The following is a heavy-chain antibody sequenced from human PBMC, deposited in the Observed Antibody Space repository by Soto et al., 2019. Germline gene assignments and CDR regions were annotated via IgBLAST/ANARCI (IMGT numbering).Heavy chain of an antibody. D-gene: IGHD5-18*01. CDR3: ASGLQQQHPHYYGMDV. CDR1: GGTFSSYA. V-gene: IGHV1-69*01. J-gene: IGHJ6*02. Sequence: QVQLVQSGAEVKKPGSSVKVSCKASGGTFSSYAISWVRQAPGQGLEWMGGIIPIFGTANYAQKFQGRVTITADESTSTAYMELSSLRSEDTAVYYCASGLQQQHPHYYGMDVWGQGTTVTVSS. CDR2: IIPIFGTA.